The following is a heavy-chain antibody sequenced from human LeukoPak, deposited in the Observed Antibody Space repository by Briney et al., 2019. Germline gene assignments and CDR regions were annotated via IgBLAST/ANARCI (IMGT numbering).Heavy chain of an antibody. Sequence: SEXLSLTCAVYGGSFSGYYWSWLRQPPGKGLEWIGEINHSGSTNYNPSLTSRGTISVDTSQNQFSLKLSSVIAADTAVYYCARGEKRITIFGVVINPHPQFDYWGQGTLVTVSS. CDR3: ARGEKRITIFGVVINPHPQFDY. V-gene: IGHV4-34*01. CDR2: INHSGST. J-gene: IGHJ4*02. CDR1: GGSFSGYY. D-gene: IGHD3-3*01.